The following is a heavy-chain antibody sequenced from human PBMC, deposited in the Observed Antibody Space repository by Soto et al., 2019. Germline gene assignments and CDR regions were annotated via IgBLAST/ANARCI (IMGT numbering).Heavy chain of an antibody. J-gene: IGHJ5*02. D-gene: IGHD3-3*01. CDR1: GFTFSNAW. CDR2: IKSKTDGGTT. CDR3: TTDPLFDYDFWSGETDNWFNP. V-gene: IGHV3-15*01. Sequence: GGSLRLSCAASGFTFSNAWMSWVRQAPGKGLEWVGRIKSKTDGGTTDYAAPVKGRFTISRDDSKNTLYRQMNSLKTEDTAVYYCTTDPLFDYDFWSGETDNWFNPWGQGTLVTVSS.